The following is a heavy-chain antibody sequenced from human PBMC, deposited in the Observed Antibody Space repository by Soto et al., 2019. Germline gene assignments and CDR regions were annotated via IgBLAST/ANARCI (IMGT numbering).Heavy chain of an antibody. J-gene: IGHJ6*02. V-gene: IGHV1-69*01. CDR3: ARYYDFWSGYQQYYYGMDV. Sequence: QVQLVQSGAEVKKPGSSVKVSCKASGGTFSSYAISWVRQAPGQGLEWMGGIIPIFGTANYAQKFQGRVTITADESTSTAYMELSSLRSEDTAVHYCARYYDFWSGYQQYYYGMDVWGQGTTVTVSS. CDR2: IIPIFGTA. D-gene: IGHD3-3*01. CDR1: GGTFSSYA.